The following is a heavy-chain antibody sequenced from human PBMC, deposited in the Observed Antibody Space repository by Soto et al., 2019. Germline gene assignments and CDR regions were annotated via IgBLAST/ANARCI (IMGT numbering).Heavy chain of an antibody. Sequence: EVQLLESGGGLVQPGGSLRLSCAASGFTFKSYAMSWVRQPPGKGLEWVSGSSGSGGSTYHADAVKGRFTISRDNSKNTLYLQMNSLRVEDTAVYYCAKEPYNSFVLGTFHYWGQGALVTVSS. V-gene: IGHV3-23*01. J-gene: IGHJ4*02. CDR1: GFTFKSYA. D-gene: IGHD1-20*01. CDR2: SSGSGGST. CDR3: AKEPYNSFVLGTFHY.